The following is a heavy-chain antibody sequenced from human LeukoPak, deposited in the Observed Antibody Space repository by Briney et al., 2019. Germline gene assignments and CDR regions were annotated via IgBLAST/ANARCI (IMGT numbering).Heavy chain of an antibody. CDR3: ARAVKYRSGPLTDLLPYYFDY. CDR2: INTGNGNT. V-gene: IGHV1-3*03. Sequence: GASVKVTCKASGYTFTSYAMHWVRQAPAQRLEWMGWINTGNGNTKYSQEFQGRVTITRDTSANTPYMELSSLRSEDMAVYYCARAVKYRSGPLTDLLPYYFDYWGQGTLVTVSS. CDR1: GYTFTSYA. D-gene: IGHD6-19*01. J-gene: IGHJ4*02.